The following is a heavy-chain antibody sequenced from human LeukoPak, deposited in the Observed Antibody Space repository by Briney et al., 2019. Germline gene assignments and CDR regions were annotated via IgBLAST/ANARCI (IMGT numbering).Heavy chain of an antibody. D-gene: IGHD1-14*01. J-gene: IGHJ3*02. V-gene: IGHV4-30-4*01. CDR2: TYGSGIT. CDR3: ARKSGQTVSIGAFDI. Sequence: PQTLSLTCTVSGGSISSGVYYWSWTRHPPGKGREWIMYTYGSGITYYNPSLKRRVNISVETSKNQFPLKLSSVTAADTAVYCCARKSGQTVSIGAFDIWGQGTMVTVSS. CDR1: GGSISSGVYY.